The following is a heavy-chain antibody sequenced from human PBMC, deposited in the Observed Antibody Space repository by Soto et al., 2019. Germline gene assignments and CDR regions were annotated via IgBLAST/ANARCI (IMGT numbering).Heavy chain of an antibody. J-gene: IGHJ4*02. V-gene: IGHV3-33*01. CDR1: GFTFSSYG. D-gene: IGHD3-10*01. Sequence: VQLVESGGGVVQPGRSLRLSCAASGFTFSSYGMHWVRQAPGKGLEWVAVIWYDGSNKYYADSVKGRFTISRDNSKNTLYLQMNSLRAEDTAVYYCAPFGEPYFDYWGQGTLVTVSS. CDR2: IWYDGSNK. CDR3: APFGEPYFDY.